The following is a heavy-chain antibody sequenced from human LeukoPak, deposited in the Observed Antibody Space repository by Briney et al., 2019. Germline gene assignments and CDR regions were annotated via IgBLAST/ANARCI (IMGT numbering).Heavy chain of an antibody. Sequence: PGGSLRLSCAASGFTFSSYWMSWVRQAPGKGLEWVANIKQDGGEKYYVDSVKGRLTISRDNAKNSLSLQMNSLRAEDTAVYYCARAGYSYVIDAFDIWGQGTMVTVSS. D-gene: IGHD5-18*01. V-gene: IGHV3-7*04. J-gene: IGHJ3*02. CDR1: GFTFSSYW. CDR2: IKQDGGEK. CDR3: ARAGYSYVIDAFDI.